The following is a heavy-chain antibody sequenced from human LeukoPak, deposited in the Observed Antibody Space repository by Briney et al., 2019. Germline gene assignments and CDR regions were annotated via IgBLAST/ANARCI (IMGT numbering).Heavy chain of an antibody. CDR2: ISYDGSNK. CDR3: ARGREWELLGAFDI. D-gene: IGHD1-26*01. Sequence: GRSLRLSCAASGFTFRSYAMHWVRQAPGKGLEWVAVISYDGSNKYYADSVKGRFTISRDNSKNTLYLQMNSLRAEDTAVYYCARGREWELLGAFDIWGQGTMVTVSS. J-gene: IGHJ3*02. CDR1: GFTFRSYA. V-gene: IGHV3-30-3*01.